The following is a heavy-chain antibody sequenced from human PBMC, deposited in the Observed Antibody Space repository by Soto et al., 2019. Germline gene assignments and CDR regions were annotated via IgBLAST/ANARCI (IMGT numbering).Heavy chain of an antibody. V-gene: IGHV1-69*13. CDR2: IFPIFGTA. D-gene: IGHD3-22*01. Sequence: GASVKVSCKASGGTFSSYAISWVRQAPGQGLEWMGGIFPIFGTANYAQKFQGRVTITADESTSTAYMELSSLRSEDTAVYYCASGSYYYYDSSGPGHYYYYYGMDVWGQGTTVTVSS. CDR1: GGTFSSYA. J-gene: IGHJ6*02. CDR3: ASGSYYYYDSSGPGHYYYYYGMDV.